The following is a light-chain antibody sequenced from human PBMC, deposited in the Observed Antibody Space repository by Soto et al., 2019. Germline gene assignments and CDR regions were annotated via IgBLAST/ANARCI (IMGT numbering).Light chain of an antibody. J-gene: IGLJ3*02. CDR2: LNSDGSH. CDR1: SGHSSYD. CDR3: QTWGTGIRGV. V-gene: IGLV4-69*01. Sequence: QLLLTQSPSASASLGASVKLTCTLSSGHSSYDIAWHQQQPEKGPRYLMKLNSDGSHSKGDGIPDRFSGSSSGAERYLTISSLQSEDEADYYCQTWGTGIRGVFGGGTKLTVL.